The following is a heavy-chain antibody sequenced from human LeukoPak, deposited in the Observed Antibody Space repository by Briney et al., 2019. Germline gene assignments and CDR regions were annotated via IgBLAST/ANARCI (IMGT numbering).Heavy chain of an antibody. J-gene: IGHJ4*02. Sequence: GGSLRLSCAASGFTFSYYEMNWVRQAPGKGLEWLSYISSSGSSIYYADSVKGRFTISRDNAQNLLYLQMNSLRAEDTAVYYCARDKGDYYTSGSYSDYWGQGTLVTVSS. CDR1: GFTFSYYE. D-gene: IGHD3-10*01. V-gene: IGHV3-48*03. CDR2: ISSSGSSI. CDR3: ARDKGDYYTSGSYSDY.